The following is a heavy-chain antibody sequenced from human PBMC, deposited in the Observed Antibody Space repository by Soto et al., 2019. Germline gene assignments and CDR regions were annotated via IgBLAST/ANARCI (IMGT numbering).Heavy chain of an antibody. CDR3: AREQLQVVIPDY. D-gene: IGHD6-13*01. J-gene: IGHJ4*02. CDR1: GFTFSSYW. Sequence: EVQLVESGGGLVQPGGSLRLSCAASGFTFSSYWMNWVRQAPGKGLEWVAHIKQDGSEKYYVDSVKGRFTISRDNTKNSLYLQMNSLRAEDTAVYYCAREQLQVVIPDYWGRGTLVTVSS. CDR2: IKQDGSEK. V-gene: IGHV3-7*01.